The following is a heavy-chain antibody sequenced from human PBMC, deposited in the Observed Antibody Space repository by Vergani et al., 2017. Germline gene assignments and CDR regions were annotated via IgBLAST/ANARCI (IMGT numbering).Heavy chain of an antibody. Sequence: QVQLVESGGGVVQPGRSLRLSCAASGFTFSSYAMHWVRQAPGKGLEWVAVISYDGSNKYYADSVKGRFTISRDNSKNTLYLQMNSLRAEDTAVYYCARSRAPYSSGWYMDVWGQGTTVTVSS. CDR2: ISYDGSNK. CDR1: GFTFSSYA. D-gene: IGHD6-19*01. CDR3: ARSRAPYSSGWYMDV. J-gene: IGHJ6*02. V-gene: IGHV3-30-3*01.